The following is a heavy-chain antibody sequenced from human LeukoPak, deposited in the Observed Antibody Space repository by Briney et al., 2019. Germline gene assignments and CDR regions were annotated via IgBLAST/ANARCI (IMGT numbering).Heavy chain of an antibody. J-gene: IGHJ4*02. CDR2: IFYSGIT. V-gene: IGHV4-59*01. CDR3: ARAETLAAIYFDF. Sequence: SETLPLTCSVSGGSISPYYWSWIRQPPGKGLEWIGYIFYSGITTYNPSLESRVTISLDSSKNQFFLRLTSVTAADTAMYYCARAETLAAIYFDFWGQGSLVTVSS. CDR1: GGSISPYY. D-gene: IGHD6-25*01.